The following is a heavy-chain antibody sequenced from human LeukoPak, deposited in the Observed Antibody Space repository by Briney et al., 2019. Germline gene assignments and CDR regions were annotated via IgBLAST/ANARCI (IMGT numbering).Heavy chain of an antibody. CDR1: GGSFSGYY. CDR3: ARAVSLRGYSGYYHDAFDI. J-gene: IGHJ3*02. CDR2: INHSGST. V-gene: IGHV4-34*01. D-gene: IGHD5-12*01. Sequence: SETLSLTCAVYGGSFSGYYWSWIRQPPGKGLEWIGEINHSGSTNYNPSLKSRVTISVDTSKNQFSLKLSSVTAADTAAYYCARAVSLRGYSGYYHDAFDIWGQGTMVTVSS.